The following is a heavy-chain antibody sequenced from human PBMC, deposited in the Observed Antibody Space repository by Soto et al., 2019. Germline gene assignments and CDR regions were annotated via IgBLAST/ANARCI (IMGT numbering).Heavy chain of an antibody. CDR2: IYYGGST. CDR3: ARRGVIQPRGFDP. D-gene: IGHD3-16*02. V-gene: IGHV4-61*01. CDR1: GGSVSSGSYS. J-gene: IGHJ5*02. Sequence: SETLSLTCTVSGGSVSSGSYSWSWIRQPPGKGLEWIGYIYYGGSTNYNPSLKSRGTISVDTSKNQFSLKLSSVTAADTAVYYCARRGVIQPRGFDPWGQGTLVTLSS.